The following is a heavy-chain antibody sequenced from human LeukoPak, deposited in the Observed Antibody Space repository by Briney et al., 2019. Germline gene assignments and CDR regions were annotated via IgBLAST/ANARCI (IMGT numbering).Heavy chain of an antibody. CDR1: GFTFDDYA. CDR2: ISWNSGSI. J-gene: IGHJ3*02. D-gene: IGHD4-17*01. Sequence: GGSLRLSCAASGFTFDDYAMHWVRQAPGKCLEWVSGISWNSGSIGYADSVKGRFTISRDNAKNSLYLQMNSLRAEDTALYYCAKDFYDYGDNDAFDIWGQGTMVTVSS. V-gene: IGHV3-9*01. CDR3: AKDFYDYGDNDAFDI.